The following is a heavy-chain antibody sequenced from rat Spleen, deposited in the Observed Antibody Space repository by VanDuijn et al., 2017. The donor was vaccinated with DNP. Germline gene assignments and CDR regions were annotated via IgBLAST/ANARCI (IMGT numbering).Heavy chain of an antibody. Sequence: EVQLVESGGGLVQPGRSLKLSCVASGFTFNNYWMTWIRQAPGKGLEWVATISYDGSSNYYRDFVKGRFTISRDNAKSTLYLQMDSLRSEDTATYYCARRLYRYNPGGFDYWGQGVMVTVSS. CDR3: ARRLYRYNPGGFDY. CDR2: ISYDGSSN. V-gene: IGHV5-31*01. J-gene: IGHJ2*01. CDR1: GFTFNNYW. D-gene: IGHD1-5*01.